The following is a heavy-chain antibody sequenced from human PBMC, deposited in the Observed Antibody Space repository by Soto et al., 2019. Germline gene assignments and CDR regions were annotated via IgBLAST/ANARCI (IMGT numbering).Heavy chain of an antibody. CDR1: GFTFSSYA. D-gene: IGHD2-15*01. CDR2: TSGSGGRT. Sequence: PGGSLRLSYAAAGFTFSSYAMNWVRQAPGGGLEWISSTSGSGGRTYYADSVKGRFTISRDNSQNTLYLQMDSLKVEDTAVYYFAKRGPGGIVVVVSATTGDFDYCGEGTLVTVSS. V-gene: IGHV3-23*01. J-gene: IGHJ4*02. CDR3: AKRGPGGIVVVVSATTGDFDY.